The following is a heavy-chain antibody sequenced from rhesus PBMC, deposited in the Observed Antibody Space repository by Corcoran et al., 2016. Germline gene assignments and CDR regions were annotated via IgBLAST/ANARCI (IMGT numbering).Heavy chain of an antibody. J-gene: IGHJ6*01. CDR2: IYGRGGTP. Sequence: QVQLQESGPGLVKPSETLSLTCTVSGGSISDSYYWNWIRQPPGKGLEWMGRIYGRGGTPRYNPSQKSRVTISKDTSKNQFSLRLSSVTAADTAVYDCAAQYLDWLFYGLDSWGQGVVVTVSS. CDR1: GGSISDSYY. D-gene: IGHD3-3*01. CDR3: AAQYLDWLFYGLDS. V-gene: IGHV4-160*01.